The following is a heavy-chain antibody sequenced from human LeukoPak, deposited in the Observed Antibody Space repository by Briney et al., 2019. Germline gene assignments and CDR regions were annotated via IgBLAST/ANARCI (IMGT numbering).Heavy chain of an antibody. CDR1: GGSISSYY. CDR2: IYYSGST. V-gene: IGHV4-59*01. Sequence: SETLSLTCTVSGGSISSYYWNWIWQPPGKGLEWIGNIYYSGSTNYNPSLKRRVTISVDTSKNQFSLKLSSVTAADTAVYYCTRGSLAYYYMDVWGKGTTVTISS. D-gene: IGHD3-16*02. J-gene: IGHJ6*03. CDR3: TRGSLAYYYMDV.